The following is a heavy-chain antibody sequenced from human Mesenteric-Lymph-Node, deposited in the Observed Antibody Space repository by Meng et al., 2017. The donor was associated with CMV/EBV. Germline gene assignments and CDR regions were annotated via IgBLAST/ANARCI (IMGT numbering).Heavy chain of an antibody. D-gene: IGHD3-22*01. CDR3: ARAYPYYYDSSVYYFDY. CDR2: NYYSGSA. Sequence: SETLSLTCNVSGGSINNADYYWNWIRQSPGKGLEWIGYNYYSGSAYYTPSLKSRLNMSVDTSKNQFSLHLSAVTAADAAVYYCARAYPYYYDSSVYYFDYWGQGALVTVSS. V-gene: IGHV4-30-4*08. CDR1: GGSINNADYY. J-gene: IGHJ4*02.